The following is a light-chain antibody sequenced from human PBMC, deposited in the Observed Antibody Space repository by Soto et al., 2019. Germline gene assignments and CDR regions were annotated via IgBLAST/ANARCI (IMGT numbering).Light chain of an antibody. J-gene: IGKJ4*01. CDR2: DTS. CDR3: QHRTNWPPSLT. CDR1: QSVNFY. V-gene: IGKV3-11*01. Sequence: EIVLTQSPATLSLSPGERATLSCRASQSVNFYLAWYQQTPGQAPRLLIYDTSKRATGIPVRFSGSGSGTDFTLTISSLEPEDFAFYYCQHRTNWPPSLTFGGGTKVEIK.